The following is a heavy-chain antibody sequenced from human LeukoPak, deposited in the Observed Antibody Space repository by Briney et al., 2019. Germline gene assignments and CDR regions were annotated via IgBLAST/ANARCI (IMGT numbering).Heavy chain of an antibody. CDR1: GGSISSYY. V-gene: IGHV4-59*12. CDR2: IYYSVST. D-gene: IGHD2-2*02. CDR3: ARTGYCSSTSCYIFRRGNAFDI. Sequence: PSETLSLTCTVSGGSISSYYWSWIRQPPGKGLEWIGYIYYSVSTNYNPSLKSRVTISIDTSKNQFSLKLSSVTAADTAVYYCARTGYCSSTSCYIFRRGNAFDIWGQGTMVTVSS. J-gene: IGHJ3*02.